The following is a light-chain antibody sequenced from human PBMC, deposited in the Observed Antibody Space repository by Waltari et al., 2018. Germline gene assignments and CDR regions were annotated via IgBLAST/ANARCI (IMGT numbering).Light chain of an antibody. Sequence: DIQMPQSPSTLPASVGDSVTITCRASQIIRSWLAWYQQKPGKAPKLLIYNASSLESGVPSRFSGSGSGTEFTLTISSLQPDDFATYYCQQYNSYSRTFGQGTKVEIK. J-gene: IGKJ1*01. CDR1: QIIRSW. CDR2: NAS. V-gene: IGKV1-5*03. CDR3: QQYNSYSRT.